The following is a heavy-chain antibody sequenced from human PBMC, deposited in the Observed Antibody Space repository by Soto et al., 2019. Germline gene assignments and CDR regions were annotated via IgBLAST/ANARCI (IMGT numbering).Heavy chain of an antibody. D-gene: IGHD2-15*01. CDR3: ARDRMSTMSTHGRLDY. CDR1: GFPFSYA. J-gene: IGHJ4*02. CDR2: ISYDGSNT. V-gene: IGHV3-30-3*01. Sequence: QVQLVESGGGVVQPGQSLRLSCVASGFPFSYAMHWVRQAPGKGLECVAVISYDGSNTYYPDSVKGRFTISRDNSKNTLYLQMSGLRAEDTAVYYCARDRMSTMSTHGRLDYWGQGTLVTVSS.